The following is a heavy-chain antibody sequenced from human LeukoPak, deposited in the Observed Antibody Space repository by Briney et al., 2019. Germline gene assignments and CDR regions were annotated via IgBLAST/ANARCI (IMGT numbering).Heavy chain of an antibody. CDR3: ARAGGGNTYGKMDL. J-gene: IGHJ5*02. CDR1: GFTFSTYW. Sequence: QAGGSLRLSCAASGFTFSTYWMHWVRQAPGKGLVWVSRIHPDGSSTSYADSVKGRFTISRDNAGNTLYLQVNSLRAEDTAVYLCARAGGGNTYGKMDLWGQGTLVTVSS. CDR2: IHPDGSST. D-gene: IGHD5-18*01. V-gene: IGHV3-74*01.